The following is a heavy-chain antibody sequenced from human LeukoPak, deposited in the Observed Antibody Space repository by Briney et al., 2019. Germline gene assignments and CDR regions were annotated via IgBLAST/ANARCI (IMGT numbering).Heavy chain of an antibody. Sequence: PGGSLRLSCAASGFTFSTYWMIWGRQAPGKGLEWVANIKEDGSEKYYVDSVKGRFTISRDNAKNSLHLQMNSLGVEDTAVYYCARAPYGENYWGQGTLVTVSS. D-gene: IGHD4-17*01. CDR1: GFTFSTYW. V-gene: IGHV3-7*01. J-gene: IGHJ4*02. CDR3: ARAPYGENY. CDR2: IKEDGSEK.